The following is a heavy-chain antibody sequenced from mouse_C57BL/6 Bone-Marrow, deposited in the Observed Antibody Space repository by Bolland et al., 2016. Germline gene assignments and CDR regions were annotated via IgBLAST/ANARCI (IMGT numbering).Heavy chain of an antibody. CDR2: PNYGTT. Sequence: PNYGTTSYNQKFKGKATLTVDQSSSTAYMQLNSLTSEDSAVYYCAREDLPVGGDFDVWGTG. J-gene: IGHJ1*03. CDR3: AREDLPVGGDFDV. D-gene: IGHD1-1*01. V-gene: IGHV1-39*01.